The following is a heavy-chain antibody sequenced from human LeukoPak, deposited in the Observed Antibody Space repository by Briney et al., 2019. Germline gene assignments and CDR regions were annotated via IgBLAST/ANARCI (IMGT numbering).Heavy chain of an antibody. CDR2: VYPLDSET. V-gene: IGHV5-51*01. CDR1: GYSFNTFM. Sequence: GESLKISCQTSGYSFNTFMIAWVRQAPGRGLEWMGLVYPLDSETRYGPSFQGQVTISADKSTSSAFLQWDSLKASDTAMYYCASQGASGPLDYWGQGTVVTVSS. J-gene: IGHJ4*02. CDR3: ASQGASGPLDY.